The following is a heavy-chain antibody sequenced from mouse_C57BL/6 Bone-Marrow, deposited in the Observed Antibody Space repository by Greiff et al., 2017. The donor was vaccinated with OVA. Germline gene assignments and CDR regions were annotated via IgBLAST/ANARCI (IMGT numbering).Heavy chain of an antibody. CDR1: GYTFTSYW. V-gene: IGHV1-64*01. CDR2: IHPNSGST. CDR3: ASRGSRHYFDY. Sequence: QVQLQQPGAELVKPGASVKLSCKASGYTFTSYWMHWVKQRPGQGLEWIGMIHPNSGSTNYNEKFKSKATLTVDKSSSTAYMQLSSLTSEDSAVYYCASRGSRHYFDYWGQGTTLTVSS. J-gene: IGHJ2*01.